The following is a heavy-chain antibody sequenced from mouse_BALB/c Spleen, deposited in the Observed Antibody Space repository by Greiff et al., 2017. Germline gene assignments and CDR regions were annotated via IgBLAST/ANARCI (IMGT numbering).Heavy chain of an antibody. D-gene: IGHD2-10*01. CDR1: GDSITSCY. CDR2: ISYSGST. V-gene: IGHV3-8*02. CDR3: AGAYYGNPWFAY. Sequence: EVQLQESGPSLVKPSQTLSLTCSVTGDSITSCYWNWIRKFPGNKLEYMGYISYSGSTYYNPSLKSRISITRDTSKNQYYLQLNSVTTEDTATYYCAGAYYGNPWFAYWGQGTLVTVSA. J-gene: IGHJ3*01.